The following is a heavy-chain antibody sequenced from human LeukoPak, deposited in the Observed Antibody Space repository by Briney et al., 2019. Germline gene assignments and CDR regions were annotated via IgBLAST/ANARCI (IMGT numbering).Heavy chain of an antibody. CDR2: IYYTGSI. V-gene: IGHV4-59*01. Sequence: SETLSLTCTVSGGSISRNYWSWIRKPPGKGLQWIGYIYYTGSINYNPSLKSRVTIAVDTSKNQFSLRLSSVTAADTAVYYCARALGSVGYVYFDYWGQGTLVTVSS. CDR3: ARALGSVGYVYFDY. J-gene: IGHJ4*02. CDR1: GGSISRNY. D-gene: IGHD5-12*01.